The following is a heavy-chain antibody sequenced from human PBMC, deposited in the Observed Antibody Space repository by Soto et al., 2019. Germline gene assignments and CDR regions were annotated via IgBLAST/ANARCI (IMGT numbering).Heavy chain of an antibody. V-gene: IGHV1-69*02. Sequence: ASVKVSCKASGGTFSSYTISWVRQAPGQGLEWMGRIIPILGIANYAQKFQGRVTMTRDTSTSTVYMELSSLRSEDTAVYYCARALIGYCSGGSCYYYGMDVWGQGTTVTVSS. J-gene: IGHJ6*02. CDR3: ARALIGYCSGGSCYYYGMDV. D-gene: IGHD2-15*01. CDR2: IIPILGIA. CDR1: GGTFSSYT.